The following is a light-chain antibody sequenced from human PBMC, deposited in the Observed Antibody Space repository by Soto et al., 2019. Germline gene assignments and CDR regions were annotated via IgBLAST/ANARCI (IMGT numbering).Light chain of an antibody. CDR3: LLYYGGAWV. Sequence: CASNTGAVTSGYYPNWFQQKPGQAPRALIYSIDNKHSWTPARFSGSLLGGKAALTLSGVQPEDEADYYGLLYYGGAWVFGGGTKVTVL. J-gene: IGLJ3*02. CDR1: TGAVTSGYY. CDR2: SID. V-gene: IGLV7-43*01.